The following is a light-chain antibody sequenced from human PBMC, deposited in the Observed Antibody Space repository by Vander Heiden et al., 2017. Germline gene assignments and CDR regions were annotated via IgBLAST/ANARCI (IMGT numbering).Light chain of an antibody. CDR1: QDINNY. V-gene: IGKV1-33*01. CDR2: AAS. J-gene: IGKJ4*01. CDR3: QQYKNLLT. Sequence: DIQMTQSPSSLSASVGDRVTITCQASQDINNYLNWYQQKPGKAPKLLIYAASSLETGVPSRISGSGSGTHFTFTISSLQPEDIATYYCQQYKNLLTFGGGTKVEIK.